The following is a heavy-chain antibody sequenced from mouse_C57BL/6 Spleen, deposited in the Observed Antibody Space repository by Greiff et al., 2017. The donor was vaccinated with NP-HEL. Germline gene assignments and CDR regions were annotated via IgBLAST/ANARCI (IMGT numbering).Heavy chain of an antibody. Sequence: EVKLVESGGGLVKPGGSLKLSCAASGFTFSSYAMSWVRQTPEKRLEWVATISDGGSYTYYPDNVKGRFTISRDNAKNNLYLQMSHLKSEDTAMYYCARDPMDDWGQGTSVTVSS. CDR1: GFTFSSYA. CDR3: ARDPMDD. V-gene: IGHV5-4*01. CDR2: ISDGGSYT. J-gene: IGHJ4*01.